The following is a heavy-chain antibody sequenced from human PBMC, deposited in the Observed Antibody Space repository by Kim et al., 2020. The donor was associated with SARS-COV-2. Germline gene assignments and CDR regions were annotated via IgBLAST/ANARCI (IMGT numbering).Heavy chain of an antibody. CDR1: GGSISSYY. CDR2: IYYSGST. CDR3: ARGLYSGYYPFRLRDIYWYFDL. Sequence: SETLSLTCTVSGGSISSYYWSWIRQPPGKGLEWIGYIYYSGSTNYNPSLKSRVTISVDTSKNQFSLKLSSVTAADTAVYYCARGLYSGYYPFRLRDIYWYFDLWGRGTLVTVSS. D-gene: IGHD5-12*01. V-gene: IGHV4-59*01. J-gene: IGHJ2*01.